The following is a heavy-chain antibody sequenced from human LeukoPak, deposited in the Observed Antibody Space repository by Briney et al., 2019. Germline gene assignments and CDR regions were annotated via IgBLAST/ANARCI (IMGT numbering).Heavy chain of an antibody. CDR3: ARGVEPLAANTLAY. J-gene: IGHJ4*02. V-gene: IGHV3-53*01. CDR2: LYSDGNT. Sequence: GGSLRLSCAASGFTVITNDMTWVRQAPGKGLEWVSVLYSDGNTKYADSVQGRFTISRDNSKNTLYLEMSSLSPNDTAVYYCARGVEPLAANTLAYWGQGTLVTVSS. D-gene: IGHD1-14*01. CDR1: GFTVITND.